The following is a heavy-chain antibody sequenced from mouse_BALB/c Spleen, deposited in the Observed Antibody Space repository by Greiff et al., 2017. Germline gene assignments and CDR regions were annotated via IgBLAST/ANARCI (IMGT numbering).Heavy chain of an antibody. D-gene: IGHD2-14*01. CDR3: ASYRYDVKAY. CDR1: GYTFTDYN. CDR2: IYPYNGGT. V-gene: IGHV1S29*02. J-gene: IGHJ3*01. Sequence: VQLQQSGPELVKPGASVKISCKASGYTFTDYNMHWVKQSHGKSLEWIGYIYPYNGGTGYNQKFKSKATLTVDNSSSTAYMELRSLTSEDSAVYYCASYRYDVKAYWGQGTLVTVSA.